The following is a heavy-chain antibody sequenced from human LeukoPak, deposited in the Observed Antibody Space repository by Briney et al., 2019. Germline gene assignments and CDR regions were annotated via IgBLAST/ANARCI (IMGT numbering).Heavy chain of an antibody. J-gene: IGHJ5*02. V-gene: IGHV3-23*01. CDR1: GFTFSSYG. CDR3: AKEGVRWFGDQKNWFDP. CDR2: ISGSGGST. Sequence: GGSLRLSCAASGFTFSSYGMSWVRQAPGKGLEWVSAISGSGGSTYYADSVKGRFTISRDNSKNTLYLQMNSLRAEDTAVYYCAKEGVRWFGDQKNWFDPWGQGTLVTVSS. D-gene: IGHD3-10*01.